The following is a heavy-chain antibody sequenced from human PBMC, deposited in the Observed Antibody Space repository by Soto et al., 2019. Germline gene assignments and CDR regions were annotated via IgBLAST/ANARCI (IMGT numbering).Heavy chain of an antibody. V-gene: IGHV1-18*04. CDR1: DFSFTSHG. CDR2: ISLYNGNT. CDR3: AIYHLELFRFDY. J-gene: IGHJ4*02. D-gene: IGHD2-2*01. Sequence: GPSVKVSCKAYDFSFTSHGSSWVRQAPGQGLEWMGWISLYNGNTNYAQQFQGRVTMTTDTSTSTAYMELRSLRSDDTAMYFCAIYHLELFRFDYWGQGTLVTVSS.